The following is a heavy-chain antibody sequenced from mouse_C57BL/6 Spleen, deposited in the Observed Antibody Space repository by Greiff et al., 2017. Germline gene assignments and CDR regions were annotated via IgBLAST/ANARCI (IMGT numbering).Heavy chain of an antibody. CDR2: IDPSDSYT. Sequence: QVQLQQPGAELVRPGTSVKLSCKASGYTFTSYWMHWVKQRPGQCLEWIGVIDPSDSYTNYNQKFKGKATLTVDTSSSTAYMQLSSLTSEDSAVYYCARSGLHYYAMDYWGQGTSVTVSS. J-gene: IGHJ4*01. D-gene: IGHD2-2*01. V-gene: IGHV1-59*01. CDR3: ARSGLHYYAMDY. CDR1: GYTFTSYW.